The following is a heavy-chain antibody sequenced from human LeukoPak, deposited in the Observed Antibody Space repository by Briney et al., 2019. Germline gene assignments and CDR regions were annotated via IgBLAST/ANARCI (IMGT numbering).Heavy chain of an antibody. V-gene: IGHV3-48*03. D-gene: IGHD3-22*01. J-gene: IGHJ4*02. CDR2: SSNSGTTI. Sequence: GGSLRLSCAASGFTFSSYEMNWVRQAPGKGPEWVSYSSNSGTTIYYTDSVKGRFTISRDNAKNSLYLQMNSLRAEDTAVYYCARDGFRHDSSAYYYFDYWGQGTLVTVSS. CDR1: GFTFSSYE. CDR3: ARDGFRHDSSAYYYFDY.